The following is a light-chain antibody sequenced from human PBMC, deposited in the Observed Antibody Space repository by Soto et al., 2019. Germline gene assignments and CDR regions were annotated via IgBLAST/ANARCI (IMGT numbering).Light chain of an antibody. CDR1: QIVSTN. V-gene: IGKV3-15*01. CDR3: QQYNNWPLT. CDR2: GAS. J-gene: IGKJ4*01. Sequence: EIVMTQSPAALSVSPGERATLSCRASQIVSTNLAWYQQRPGQAPRLLFYGASTRATGIPARFSGSGSGTEFTLTISILQSEDFAVYYCQQYNNWPLTFGGGTKVEIK.